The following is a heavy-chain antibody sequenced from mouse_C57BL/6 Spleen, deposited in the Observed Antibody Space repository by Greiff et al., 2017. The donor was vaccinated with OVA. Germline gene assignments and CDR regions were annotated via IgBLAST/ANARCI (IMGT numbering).Heavy chain of an antibody. CDR1: GYTFTDYY. D-gene: IGHD3-2*02. CDR2: IYPGSGNT. J-gene: IGHJ4*01. Sequence: QVQLQQSGAELVRPGASVKLSCKASGYTFTDYYINWVKQRPGQGLEWIARIYPGSGNTYYNEKFKGKATLTAEKSSSTAYMQLSSLTSEDSAVYFCARDSSGYDAMDYWGQGTSGTVSS. CDR3: ARDSSGYDAMDY. V-gene: IGHV1-76*01.